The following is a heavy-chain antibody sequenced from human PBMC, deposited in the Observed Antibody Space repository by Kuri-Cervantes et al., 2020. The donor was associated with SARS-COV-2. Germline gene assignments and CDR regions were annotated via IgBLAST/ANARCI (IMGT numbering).Heavy chain of an antibody. CDR3: ARDVYRGPGSYPVY. D-gene: IGHD1-26*01. J-gene: IGHJ4*02. CDR1: GFTFSSYS. V-gene: IGHV3-48*01. CDR2: ISSSSSTI. Sequence: GGSLRLSCAASGFTFSSYSMNWVRQAPGKGLEWVSYISSSSSTIYYADSVKGRFTISRDNAKNTLYLQMNSLRAEDTAVYYCARDVYRGPGSYPVYWGQGTLVAVSS.